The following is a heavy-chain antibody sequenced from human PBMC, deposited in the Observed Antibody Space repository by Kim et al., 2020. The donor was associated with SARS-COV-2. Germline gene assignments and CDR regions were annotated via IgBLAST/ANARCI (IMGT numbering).Heavy chain of an antibody. Sequence: GRTYYADSVKGRFTISRDDSKNTLYLEMNSLRAEDTAVYYCATMVRGADYWGQGTLVTVSS. D-gene: IGHD3-10*01. V-gene: IGHV3-53*01. CDR3: ATMVRGADY. CDR2: GRT. J-gene: IGHJ4*02.